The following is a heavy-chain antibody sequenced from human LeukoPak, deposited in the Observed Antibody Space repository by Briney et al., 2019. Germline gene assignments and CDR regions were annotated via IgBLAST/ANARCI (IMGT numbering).Heavy chain of an antibody. V-gene: IGHV4-30-2*01. J-gene: IGHJ1*01. D-gene: IGHD3-22*01. CDR2: IYHSGGT. Sequence: SETLSLTCAVSGGSISSGGYSWSWIRRPPGKGLEWIGYIYHSGGTYYNPSLKSRVTISVDRSKNQFSLKLSSVTAADTAVYYCARSDSSGYHFQHWGQGTLVTVSS. CDR1: GGSISSGGYS. CDR3: ARSDSSGYHFQH.